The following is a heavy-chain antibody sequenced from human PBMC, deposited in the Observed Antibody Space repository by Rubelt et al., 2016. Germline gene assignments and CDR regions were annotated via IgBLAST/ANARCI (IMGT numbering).Heavy chain of an antibody. CDR1: GSTFTSYG. CDR3: ARDGVKGSRKDGMDV. V-gene: IGHV1-18*01. Sequence: QVQLVQSGAEVKKPGASVKVSCKASGSTFTSYGISWVRPAPGQGLEWIGWISAYTGNTNYAQKLQGRVTMTTDTYTRTAYMELRSLGADDTAVYYCARDGVKGSRKDGMDVWGQGTTVTVSS. D-gene: IGHD4/OR15-4a*01. J-gene: IGHJ6*02. CDR2: ISAYTGNT.